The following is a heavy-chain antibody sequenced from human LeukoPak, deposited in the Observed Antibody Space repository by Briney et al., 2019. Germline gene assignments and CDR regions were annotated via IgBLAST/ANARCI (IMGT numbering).Heavy chain of an antibody. V-gene: IGHV3-7*01. D-gene: IGHD3-22*01. CDR2: VKQDGTEK. Sequence: GSLRLSCAASGFTFSNYWMTWVRQAPGKGLEWVANVKQDGTEKYYVDSVKGRFTISRDNAKNSLYLQMNSLRAEDTAVYYCAREFSSGYYLGSLYYFDYWGQGTLVTVSS. J-gene: IGHJ4*02. CDR1: GFTFSNYW. CDR3: AREFSSGYYLGSLYYFDY.